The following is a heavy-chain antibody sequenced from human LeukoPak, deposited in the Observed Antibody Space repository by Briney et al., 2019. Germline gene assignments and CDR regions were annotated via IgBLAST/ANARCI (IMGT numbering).Heavy chain of an antibody. CDR1: GYTFTSYG. CDR2: ISAYNGST. CDR3: ARRSGGSWDYYYYMDV. V-gene: IGHV1-18*01. Sequence: GASVKVSCKASGYTFTSYGISWVRQAPGQGLEWMGWISAYNGSTNHAQKLQGRVTMTTDTSTSTAYMELRSLRSDDTAVYYCARRSGGSWDYYYYMDVWGKGTTVTVSS. J-gene: IGHJ6*03. D-gene: IGHD2-15*01.